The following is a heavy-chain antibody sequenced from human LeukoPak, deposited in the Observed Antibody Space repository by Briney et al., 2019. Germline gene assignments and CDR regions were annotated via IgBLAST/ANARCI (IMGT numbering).Heavy chain of an antibody. D-gene: IGHD1-1*01. CDR2: LYNSGST. Sequence: SETLSLTCTVSGSSISSYYWTWIRQSPGKGLEWIGHLYNSGSTNYNPSLRSRVTISVDTSKNQFSLRLSSVTAADTAVYYCARAVADNTFDYWGPGTLVTVSS. J-gene: IGHJ4*02. V-gene: IGHV4-59*08. CDR1: GSSISSYY. CDR3: ARAVADNTFDY.